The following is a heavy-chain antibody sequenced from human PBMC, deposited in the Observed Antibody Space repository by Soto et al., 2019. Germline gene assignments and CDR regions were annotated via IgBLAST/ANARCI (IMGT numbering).Heavy chain of an antibody. CDR2: ISYDGSNK. Sequence: QVQLVESGGGVVQPGRSLRLSCAASGFTFSSYAMHWVRQAPGKGLEWVAVISYDGSNKYYADSVKGRFTISRDNSKNTLYLQMNSLRAEDTAVYYCARGNYDYVWEVAGWGQGTLVTVSS. J-gene: IGHJ4*02. CDR1: GFTFSSYA. D-gene: IGHD3-16*01. CDR3: ARGNYDYVWEVAG. V-gene: IGHV3-30-3*01.